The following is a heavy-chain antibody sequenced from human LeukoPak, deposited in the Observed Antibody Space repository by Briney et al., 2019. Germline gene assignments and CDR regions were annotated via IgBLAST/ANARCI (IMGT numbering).Heavy chain of an antibody. V-gene: IGHV3-48*04. CDR3: ARSIAAANWFDP. Sequence: GGSLRLSCAASGFKLIGYSMNWVRQAPGKGLEWVSYINSSSGTIIYADSVKGRFTISRDNAKNSLYLQMNSLRAEDTAVYYCARSIAAANWFDPWGQGTLVTVSS. CDR1: GFKLIGYS. D-gene: IGHD6-13*01. J-gene: IGHJ5*02. CDR2: INSSSGTI.